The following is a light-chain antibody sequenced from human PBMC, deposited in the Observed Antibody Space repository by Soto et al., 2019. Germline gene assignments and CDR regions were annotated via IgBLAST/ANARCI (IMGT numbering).Light chain of an antibody. CDR1: QSVSSN. J-gene: IGKJ5*01. CDR2: GAS. V-gene: IGKV3-15*01. Sequence: EIVMTQSPATLSLSPGETATLSCRASQSVSSNLAWYQQKPGQAPRLLIYGASTRATGFPARFSGSGSGTEFTLTINSLEPEDFAVYYCQQRDSWPITFGQGTRLEI. CDR3: QQRDSWPIT.